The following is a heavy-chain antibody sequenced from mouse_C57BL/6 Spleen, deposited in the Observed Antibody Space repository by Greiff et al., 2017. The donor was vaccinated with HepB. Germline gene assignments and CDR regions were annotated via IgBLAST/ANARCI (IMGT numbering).Heavy chain of an antibody. V-gene: IGHV5-17*01. J-gene: IGHJ3*01. D-gene: IGHD2-3*01. CDR3: AGGRSDGYFFAY. CDR2: ISSGSSTN. Sequence: EVKVEESGGGLVKPGGSLKLSCAASGFTFSDYGMHWVRQAPEKGLEWVAYISSGSSTNYYADTVKGRFTISRDNAKNTLFLQMTSLRSEDTAMYYCAGGRSDGYFFAYWGQGTLVTVSA. CDR1: GFTFSDYG.